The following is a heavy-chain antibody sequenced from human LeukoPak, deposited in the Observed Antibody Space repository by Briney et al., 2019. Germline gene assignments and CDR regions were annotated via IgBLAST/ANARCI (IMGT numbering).Heavy chain of an antibody. CDR3: ARARRDGYNPAFDY. CDR2: IYYSGST. J-gene: IGHJ4*02. CDR1: GGSISSYY. V-gene: IGHV4-59*01. D-gene: IGHD5-24*01. Sequence: SETLSLTCTVSGGSISSYYWSWIRQPPGKGQEWIGYIYYSGSTNYNPSLKSRVTISVDTSKNQFSLKLISVTAADTAVYYCARARRDGYNPAFDYWGQGTLVTVFS.